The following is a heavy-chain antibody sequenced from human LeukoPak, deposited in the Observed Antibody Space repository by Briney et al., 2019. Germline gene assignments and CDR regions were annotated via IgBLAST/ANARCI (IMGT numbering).Heavy chain of an antibody. CDR3: ARDRGGIVVVPAALYPFDY. J-gene: IGHJ4*02. V-gene: IGHV1-69*13. D-gene: IGHD2-2*01. CDR2: IIPIFGTA. Sequence: GASVQVSCQASGGIFSSYAISWVRQAPGQGLEWMGGIIPIFGTANYAQKFQGRVTITADESTSTAYMELSSLRSEDTAVYYCARDRGGIVVVPAALYPFDYWGQGTLVTVSS. CDR1: GGIFSSYA.